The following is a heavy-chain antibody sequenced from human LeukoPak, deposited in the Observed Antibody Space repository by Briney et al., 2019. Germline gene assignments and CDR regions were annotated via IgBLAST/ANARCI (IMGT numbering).Heavy chain of an antibody. CDR2: IVGSSSNI. CDR1: GFTPRYHA. J-gene: IGHJ4*02. D-gene: IGHD1-1*01. CDR3: ATDSPETAAFDY. V-gene: IGHV3-48*04. Sequence: GGSLRLSCSASGFTPRYHAMSWIRQAPGKGLEWVSYIVGSSSNIYYADSVKGRFTISRDNAKNSLYLQMDSLRAEDTAVYYCATDSPETAAFDYWGQGTLVTVSS.